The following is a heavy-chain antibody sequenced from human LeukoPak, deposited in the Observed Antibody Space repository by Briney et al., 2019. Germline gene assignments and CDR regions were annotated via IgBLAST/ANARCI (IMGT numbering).Heavy chain of an antibody. D-gene: IGHD5-18*01. CDR3: ACTRGYSYGNDAFDI. J-gene: IGHJ3*02. CDR2: IYTSGST. CDR1: GGSNSSYY. Sequence: KPSETLSLTCTVSGGSNSSYYWSWIRQPAGKGLEWIGRIYTSGSTNYNPSLKSRVTMSVDTSKNQFSLKLSSVTAADTAVYYCACTRGYSYGNDAFDIWGQGTMVTVSS. V-gene: IGHV4-4*07.